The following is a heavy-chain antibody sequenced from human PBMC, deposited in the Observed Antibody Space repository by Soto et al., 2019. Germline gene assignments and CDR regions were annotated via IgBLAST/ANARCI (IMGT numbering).Heavy chain of an antibody. CDR1: GFTFDSYA. D-gene: IGHD3-22*01. V-gene: IGHV3-23*01. CDR2: TSGSGGTT. CDR3: ASPVVVVIRYYYYGMDV. Sequence: PGGSLRLSCAASGFTFDSYATNWVRQAPGKGLEWVSGTSGSGGTTYYADSVKGRFTISRDNSKNTLYLQMNSLRAEDTAVYYCASPVVVVIRYYYYGMDVWGQGTTVTVSS. J-gene: IGHJ6*02.